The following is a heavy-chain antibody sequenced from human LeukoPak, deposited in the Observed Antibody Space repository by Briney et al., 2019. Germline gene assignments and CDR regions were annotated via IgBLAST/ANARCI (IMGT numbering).Heavy chain of an antibody. CDR1: GGSISSYY. CDR3: ARGPPRYDFWRSRWFDP. Sequence: SETLSLTCTVSGGSISSYYWSWIRQPPGKGLEWIGYTYYSGSTNYNPSLKSRVTISVDTSKNQFSLKLSSVTAADTAVYYCARGPPRYDFWRSRWFDPWGQGTLVTVSS. V-gene: IGHV4-59*12. CDR2: TYYSGST. J-gene: IGHJ5*02. D-gene: IGHD3-3*01.